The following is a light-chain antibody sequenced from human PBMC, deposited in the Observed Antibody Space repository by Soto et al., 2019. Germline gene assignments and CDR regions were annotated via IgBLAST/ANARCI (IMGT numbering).Light chain of an antibody. J-gene: IGKJ4*01. V-gene: IGKV3-11*01. CDR1: QSVNNS. CDR2: DAS. Sequence: EIVLTQSPATLSLSPGERATLSCRASQSVNNSLAWYQQKPGQAPRLLIYDASNRATGIPARFSGSGSGTDFTLTISSLEPEDVAVYYCQQRSNWPRTFGGGTKVEIK. CDR3: QQRSNWPRT.